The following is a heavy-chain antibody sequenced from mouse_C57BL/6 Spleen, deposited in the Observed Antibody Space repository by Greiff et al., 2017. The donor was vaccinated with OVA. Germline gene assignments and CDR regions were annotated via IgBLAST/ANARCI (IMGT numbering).Heavy chain of an antibody. CDR1: GYTFTSYW. CDR3: ARGGYDEEFAY. V-gene: IGHV1-69*01. J-gene: IGHJ3*01. Sequence: QVQLKQPGAELVMPGASVKLSCKASGYTFTSYWMHWVKQRPGQGLEWIGEIDPSDSYTNYNQKFKGKSTLTVDKSSSTAYMQLSSLTSEDSAVYYCARGGYDEEFAYWGQGTLVTVSA. D-gene: IGHD2-2*01. CDR2: IDPSDSYT.